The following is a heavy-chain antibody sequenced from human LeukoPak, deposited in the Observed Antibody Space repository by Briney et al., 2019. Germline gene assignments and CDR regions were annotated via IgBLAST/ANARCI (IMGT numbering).Heavy chain of an antibody. D-gene: IGHD3-22*01. J-gene: IGHJ1*01. Sequence: GGSLRLSCAASGFTFSSYWMHWVRQAPGKGLVWVSRINTDGSSTSYADSVKGRFTISRDNAKNTLYLQMNSLRAEDTAVYYCARDRLLYYYDSGPTGHFQHWGQGTLVTV. CDR2: INTDGSST. CDR3: ARDRLLYYYDSGPTGHFQH. CDR1: GFTFSSYW. V-gene: IGHV3-74*01.